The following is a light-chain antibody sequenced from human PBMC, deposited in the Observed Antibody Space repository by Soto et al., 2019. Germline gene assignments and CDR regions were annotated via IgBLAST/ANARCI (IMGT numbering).Light chain of an antibody. CDR3: QQYNNWPPVA. Sequence: EIVMTQSPGTLSVSPGERATLSCRASQSVSSNLAWYQQKPGQAPRLLIYGASTRATGIPARFSGSGSGTEFTLTISSLQSEDFAVYYCQQYNNWPPVALGQGTKVEIK. J-gene: IGKJ1*01. V-gene: IGKV3-15*01. CDR1: QSVSSN. CDR2: GAS.